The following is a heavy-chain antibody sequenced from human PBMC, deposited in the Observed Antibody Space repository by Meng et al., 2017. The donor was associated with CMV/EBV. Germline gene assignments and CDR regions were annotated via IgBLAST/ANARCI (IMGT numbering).Heavy chain of an antibody. CDR1: GYTFTGYY. CDR2: INPNSGGI. V-gene: IGHV1-2*02. CDR3: ARGRPRIVVVPAYKSDGMDV. Sequence: ASAKVSCKASGYTFTGYYMHWVRQAPGQGLEWMGWINPNSGGINYAQKFQGRVTMTRDTSISTAYMELSRLRSDDTAVYYCARGRPRIVVVPAYKSDGMDVWGQGTTVTVSS. J-gene: IGHJ6*02. D-gene: IGHD2-2*01.